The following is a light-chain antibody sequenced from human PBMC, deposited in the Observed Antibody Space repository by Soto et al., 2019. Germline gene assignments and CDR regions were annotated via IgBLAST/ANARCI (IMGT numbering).Light chain of an antibody. CDR2: AAS. CDR1: QSVSSSY. V-gene: IGKV3-20*01. J-gene: IGKJ5*01. CDR3: QQYSSSLIT. Sequence: ELVLTQSPGTLSLSPGDRATLSCRASQSVSSSYLGWYQRKPGQPPRLLIYAASSRATGITDRFSGSGSGTDFTLTISRLEPEDFAVYYCQQYSSSLITFGQGTQLEIK.